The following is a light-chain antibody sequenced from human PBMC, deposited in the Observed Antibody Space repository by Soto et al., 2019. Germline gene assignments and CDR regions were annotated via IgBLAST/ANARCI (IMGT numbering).Light chain of an antibody. CDR2: GAS. CDR3: QQYGSSGT. V-gene: IGKV3-20*01. J-gene: IGKJ1*01. Sequence: EIVLAQSPGTLSLARGERATLSCRASQSVSNNYLAWYQQKPVQAPRLLIYGASNRATGIPDRFSGSGSGTDFTLTISRLEPEDFAVYYCQQYGSSGTFGQGTKVDIK. CDR1: QSVSNNY.